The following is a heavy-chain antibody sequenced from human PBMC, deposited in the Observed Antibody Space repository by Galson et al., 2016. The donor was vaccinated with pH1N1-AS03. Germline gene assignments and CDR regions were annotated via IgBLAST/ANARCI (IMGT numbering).Heavy chain of an antibody. CDR2: IYYSGST. J-gene: IGHJ6*02. Sequence: SETLSLTCTVSGGSVSSGSYYWNWIRQPPGKGLEWIGYIYYSGSTNYNPSLKSRVTISVDTSKNQFSLELSSVTAADTAVYYCARDRGSYYGSDPWESEYYYYGMDVWGQGTTVTVSS. CDR3: ARDRGSYYGSDPWESEYYYYGMDV. V-gene: IGHV4-61*01. D-gene: IGHD3-10*01. CDR1: GGSVSSGSYY.